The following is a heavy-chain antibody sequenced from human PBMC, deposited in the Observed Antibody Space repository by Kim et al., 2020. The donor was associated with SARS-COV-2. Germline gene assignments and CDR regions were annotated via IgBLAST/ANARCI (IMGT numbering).Heavy chain of an antibody. D-gene: IGHD7-27*01. CDR2: DSGST. V-gene: IGHV3-43*01. J-gene: IGHJ4*02. Sequence: DSGSTYYADPVKGRFTISRDNSKNALYLQMNSLRTEDTALYYCAKDPGDYWGQGTLVTVSS. CDR3: AKDPGDY.